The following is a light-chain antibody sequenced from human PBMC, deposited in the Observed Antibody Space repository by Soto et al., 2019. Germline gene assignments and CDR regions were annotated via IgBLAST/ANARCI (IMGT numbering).Light chain of an antibody. V-gene: IGLV1-44*01. CDR1: SSNIGGNT. J-gene: IGLJ1*01. CDR2: SNN. CDR3: AAWDDSLNGYV. Sequence: QSVLTQPPSASGTPGQRVTISCSGSSSNIGGNTVNWYQQLPGTAPKLLIYSNNQRPSGVPDRFSGSKSGTSASLAISGLQSEDEADYYCAAWDDSLNGYVFGTGTKLNVL.